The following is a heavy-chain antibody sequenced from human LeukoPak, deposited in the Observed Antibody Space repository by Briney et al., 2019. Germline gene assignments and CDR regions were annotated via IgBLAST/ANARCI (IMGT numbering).Heavy chain of an antibody. CDR1: GFTFSSYS. CDR2: MSRSNSYI. V-gene: IGHV3-21*01. Sequence: GGSLRLSCAASGFTFSSYSMNWVRQAPGKGLEWVSSMSRSNSYIYYADSVKGRFTISRDNAKNSLYLQMNSLRAEDTAVYYCARELDYWGQGTLVTVSP. J-gene: IGHJ4*02. CDR3: ARELDY.